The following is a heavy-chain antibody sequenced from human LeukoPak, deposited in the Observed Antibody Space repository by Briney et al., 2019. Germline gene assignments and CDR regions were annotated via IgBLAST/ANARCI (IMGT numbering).Heavy chain of an antibody. D-gene: IGHD6-19*01. Sequence: PGGSLRLSCATSGFTFDEYNIHWVRQPPGRGLEWVSVIDRDSGGAHYADSVRGRFTISRDNIRKSLNLQMNSLTTEDTALYYCAKEHNTGWPNLDYWGRGTLVTVSS. J-gene: IGHJ4*01. CDR1: GFTFDEYN. V-gene: IGHV3-43*01. CDR3: AKEHNTGWPNLDY. CDR2: IDRDSGGA.